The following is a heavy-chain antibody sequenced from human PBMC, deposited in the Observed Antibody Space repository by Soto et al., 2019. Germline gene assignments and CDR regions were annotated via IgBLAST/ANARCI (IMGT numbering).Heavy chain of an antibody. V-gene: IGHV4-31*03. J-gene: IGHJ6*02. CDR3: ARDRYSSGRGEGMDV. CDR1: GGSISSGGYY. Sequence: SETLSLTCTVSGGSISSGGYYWSWIRQHPGKGLEWIGYIYYSGSTYYNPSLKSRVTISVDTSKNQFSLKLSSVTAADTAVYYCARDRYSSGRGEGMDVWGQGTTVTVSS. D-gene: IGHD6-19*01. CDR2: IYYSGST.